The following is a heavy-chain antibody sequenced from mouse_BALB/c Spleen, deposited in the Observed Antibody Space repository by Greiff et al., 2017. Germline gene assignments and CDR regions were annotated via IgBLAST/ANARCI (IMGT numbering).Heavy chain of an antibody. D-gene: IGHD1-2*01. CDR2: IDPETGGT. J-gene: IGHJ4*01. CDR1: GYTFTDYE. V-gene: IGHV1-15*01. Sequence: VQVQQSGAELVRPGASVTLSCKASGYTFTDYEMHWVKQTPVHGLEWIGAIDPETGGTAYNQKFKGKATLTADKSSSTAYMELRSLTSEDSAVYYCTRWGYYGYRLYAMDYWGQGTSVTVSS. CDR3: TRWGYYGYRLYAMDY.